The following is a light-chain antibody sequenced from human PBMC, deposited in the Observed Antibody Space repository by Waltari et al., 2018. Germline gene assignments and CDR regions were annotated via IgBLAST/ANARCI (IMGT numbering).Light chain of an antibody. Sequence: EIVMTQSPATLSVSPGEGATLSCRASQSVSSNLAWYQHKPGQAPRLLIYGASTRATGIPARFSGSGSGTEFTLTISSLQPEDFGTYYCQQLEFYPLTFGGGTRVEIK. CDR1: QSVSSN. CDR3: QQLEFYPLT. CDR2: GAS. J-gene: IGKJ4*01. V-gene: IGKV3-15*01.